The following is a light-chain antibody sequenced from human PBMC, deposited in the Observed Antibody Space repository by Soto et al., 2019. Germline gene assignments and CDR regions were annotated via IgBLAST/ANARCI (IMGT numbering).Light chain of an antibody. V-gene: IGLV2-14*03. Sequence: QSALTQPASVSGSPGQSITISCTGTSSDIGAYNYVSWYQQLPGKAPKVMIYDVSNRPSGVSDRFSGSKSGNTASLTISGLRAEDEADYYCHSYTRSSAYVFGTGTKVTVL. CDR3: HSYTRSSAYV. J-gene: IGLJ1*01. CDR2: DVS. CDR1: SSDIGAYNY.